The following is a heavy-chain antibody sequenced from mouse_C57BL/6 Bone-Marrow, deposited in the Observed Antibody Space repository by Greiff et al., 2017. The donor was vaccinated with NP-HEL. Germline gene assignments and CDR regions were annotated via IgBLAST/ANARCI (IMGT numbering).Heavy chain of an antibody. D-gene: IGHD1-1*01. J-gene: IGHJ1*03. CDR2: IDPSDSYT. V-gene: IGHV1-69*01. CDR3: ARREWYGSSYWYFDV. Sequence: QVQLQQSGAELVMPGASVKLSCKASGYTFTSYWMHWVKQRPGQGLEWIGEIDPSDSYTNYNQKFKGKSTLTVDKSSSTAYMQLSSLTSEDSAVYYCARREWYGSSYWYFDVWGTGTTVTVSS. CDR1: GYTFTSYW.